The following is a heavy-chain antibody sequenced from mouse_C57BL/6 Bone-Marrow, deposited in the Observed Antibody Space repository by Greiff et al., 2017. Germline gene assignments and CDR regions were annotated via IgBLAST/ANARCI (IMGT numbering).Heavy chain of an antibody. J-gene: IGHJ4*01. CDR1: GYTFTDYN. CDR2: INPNNGGT. CDR3: ARNKHYYGSRGDAMDY. V-gene: IGHV1-18*01. Sequence: DVQLQESGPELVKPGASVKIPCKASGYTFTDYNMDWVKQSHGKSLEWIGDINPNNGGTIYNQKFKGKATLTVDKYSSTAYMELRSLTSEDTAVYYCARNKHYYGSRGDAMDYWGQGTSVTVSS. D-gene: IGHD1-1*01.